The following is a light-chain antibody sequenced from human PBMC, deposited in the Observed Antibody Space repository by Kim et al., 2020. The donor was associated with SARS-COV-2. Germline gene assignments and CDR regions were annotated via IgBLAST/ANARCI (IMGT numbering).Light chain of an antibody. CDR3: HAWGSRTVV. CDR1: KLGDKY. J-gene: IGLJ2*01. V-gene: IGLV3-1*01. Sequence: SYELTQPPSVSVSPGQTASITCSGDKLGDKYACWYQQKPGQSPVLVIYQDSKRPSGIPERFSGSNSGNTATLTISGTQAMTEADYYFHAWGSRTVVFGGG. CDR2: QDS.